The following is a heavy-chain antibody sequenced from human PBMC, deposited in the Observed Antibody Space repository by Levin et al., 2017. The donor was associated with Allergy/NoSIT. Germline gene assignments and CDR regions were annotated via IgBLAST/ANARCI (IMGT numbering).Heavy chain of an antibody. D-gene: IGHD5-18*01. Sequence: GESLKISCAASGFTFSSYSMNWVRQAPGKGLEWVSSISSSSSYIYYADSVKGRFTISRDNAKNSLYLQMNSLRAEDTAVYYCARSKRDRGYSYGFDYWGQGTLVTVSS. J-gene: IGHJ4*02. V-gene: IGHV3-21*01. CDR3: ARSKRDRGYSYGFDY. CDR1: GFTFSSYS. CDR2: ISSSSSYI.